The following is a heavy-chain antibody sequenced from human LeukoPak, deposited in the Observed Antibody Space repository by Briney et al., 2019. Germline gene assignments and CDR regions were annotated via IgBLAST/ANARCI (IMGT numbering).Heavy chain of an antibody. CDR1: GFAFTSSA. Sequence: SVKVSCKASGFAFTSSAVQWVRQARGQRLEWIGWIVVGSGNTNYAQKFQERVTITRDMSTSIAYMELSGLRSEDTAVYYCAAGTASITIFDYYYGMDVWGQGTTVTVSS. D-gene: IGHD3-9*01. V-gene: IGHV1-58*01. CDR2: IVVGSGNT. CDR3: AAGTASITIFDYYYGMDV. J-gene: IGHJ6*02.